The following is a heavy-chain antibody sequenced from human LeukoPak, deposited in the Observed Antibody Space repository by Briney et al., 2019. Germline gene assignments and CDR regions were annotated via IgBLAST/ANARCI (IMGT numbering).Heavy chain of an antibody. J-gene: IGHJ4*02. D-gene: IGHD1-26*01. V-gene: IGHV1-18*01. CDR2: ISAYNGNT. Sequence: ASVKVSCKASGYTFTSYGISWVRQAPGQGREGMGWISAYNGNTNYAQKLQGRVTMTTDTSTSTAYMELRSLRSDDTAVYYCARTLIFEWELEGCFDYWGQGTLVTVSS. CDR1: GYTFTSYG. CDR3: ARTLIFEWELEGCFDY.